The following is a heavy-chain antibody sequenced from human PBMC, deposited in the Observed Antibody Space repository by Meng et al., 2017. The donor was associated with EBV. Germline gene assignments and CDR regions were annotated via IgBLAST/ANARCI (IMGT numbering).Heavy chain of an antibody. CDR1: GRTVISDA. D-gene: IGHD6-13*01. CDR2: IIPIFGTA. V-gene: IGHV1-69*06. J-gene: IGHJ4*02. Sequence: HAAAEVQIPGSSVKFSCKPSGRTVISDAISGVTQPTGQGLGWMGGIIPIFGTANYAQKFQGRDTITADKSTSTAYMELSSLRSEDTAVYYCARAEIAAAGRLDYWGQGTLVTVSS. CDR3: ARAEIAAAGRLDY.